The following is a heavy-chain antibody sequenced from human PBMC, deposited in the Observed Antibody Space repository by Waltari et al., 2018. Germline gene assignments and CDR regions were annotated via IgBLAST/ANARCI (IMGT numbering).Heavy chain of an antibody. CDR3: ATYYYDSSGYMSVYYFDY. Sequence: QVQLVQSGAEVKKPGASVKVSCKVSGYTLTELSMHWVRQAPGKGLEWMGGFDPEDGETIYAQKFQGRVTMTEDTSTDTAYMELSSLRSEDTAVYYCATYYYDSSGYMSVYYFDYWGQGTLVTVSS. D-gene: IGHD3-22*01. V-gene: IGHV1-24*01. J-gene: IGHJ4*02. CDR2: FDPEDGET. CDR1: GYTLTELS.